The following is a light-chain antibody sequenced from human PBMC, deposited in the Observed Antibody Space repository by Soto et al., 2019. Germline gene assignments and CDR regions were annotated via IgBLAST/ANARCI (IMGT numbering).Light chain of an antibody. CDR1: QSINSRY. V-gene: IGKV3-20*01. CDR2: GAS. J-gene: IGKJ1*01. CDR3: QQYGGSPWT. Sequence: EIVLTQSPGPLSLSPGEGATLSCRASQSINSRYLAWYQQKPGQAPRLLIYGASNRATGIPDRFSGSGSGTDFTLTISRLEPEDFAVYYCQQYGGSPWTFGQGAKVEI.